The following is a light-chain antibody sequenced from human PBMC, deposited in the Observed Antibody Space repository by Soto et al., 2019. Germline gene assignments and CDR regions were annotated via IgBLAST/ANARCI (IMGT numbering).Light chain of an antibody. CDR2: TAS. CDR3: QEYNSHSTYT. Sequence: DIQMTQSPSTLSASVGDRVTITCRASQSISSWLAWYQQKPGKAPKLLIYTASRLESGVPSTFSGSGSGTEFTLTISSLQPDDFATYYCQEYNSHSTYTFGQGTKLEIK. CDR1: QSISSW. V-gene: IGKV1-5*03. J-gene: IGKJ2*01.